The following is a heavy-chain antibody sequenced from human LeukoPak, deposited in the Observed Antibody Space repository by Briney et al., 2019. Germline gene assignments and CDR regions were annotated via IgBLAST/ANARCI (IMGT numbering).Heavy chain of an antibody. D-gene: IGHD3-10*01. CDR2: ISSSGSTI. J-gene: IGHJ6*02. Sequence: GGSLRLSCAASGFTFSSYEMNWVRQAPGKGLEWVSYISSSGSTIYYADSVKGRFTISRDNAKNSLYLQMNSLRAEDTALYYCAKAGYGSGISAKYYYYGMDVWGQGTTVTVSS. CDR1: GFTFSSYE. CDR3: AKAGYGSGISAKYYYYGMDV. V-gene: IGHV3-48*03.